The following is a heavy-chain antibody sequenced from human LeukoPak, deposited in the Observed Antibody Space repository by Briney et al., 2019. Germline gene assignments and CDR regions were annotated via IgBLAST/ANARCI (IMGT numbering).Heavy chain of an antibody. J-gene: IGHJ3*02. Sequence: AGGSLRLSCAPSGFTFSSYWMSWVRQAPGKGLEWVANIKQDGSEKYYVDSVKGRFTISRDNAKNSLYLQMNSLRAEDTAVYYCATATRDAFDIWGQGTMVTVSS. CDR2: IKQDGSEK. CDR3: ATATRDAFDI. V-gene: IGHV3-7*01. CDR1: GFTFSSYW.